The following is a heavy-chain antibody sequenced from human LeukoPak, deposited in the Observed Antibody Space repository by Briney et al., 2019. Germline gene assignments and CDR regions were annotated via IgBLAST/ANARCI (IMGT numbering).Heavy chain of an antibody. D-gene: IGHD6-19*01. CDR3: ARDYSSGDGTAFDM. Sequence: PSETLSLTCTVSGGSISSYYWSWIRQPAGRGLEWVGRIFSSGSTNSNSSLKSRVTMSVDTSKTQFSLKLSSVTAADTAVYYCARDYSSGDGTAFDMWGQGTMGTVSS. CDR2: IFSSGST. CDR1: GGSISSYY. J-gene: IGHJ3*02. V-gene: IGHV4-4*07.